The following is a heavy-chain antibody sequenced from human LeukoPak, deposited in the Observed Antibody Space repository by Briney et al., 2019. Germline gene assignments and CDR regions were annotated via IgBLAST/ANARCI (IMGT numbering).Heavy chain of an antibody. J-gene: IGHJ5*02. Sequence: GASVKVSCKASGYTFTSYGISWVRQAPGQGLEWMGWISAYNGNTNYAQKLQGRVTMTTDTSTSTAYMELRSLRSDDTAVYYCARDPISRIAVAGMNWFDPWSQGTLVTVSS. CDR2: ISAYNGNT. V-gene: IGHV1-18*01. D-gene: IGHD6-19*01. CDR1: GYTFTSYG. CDR3: ARDPISRIAVAGMNWFDP.